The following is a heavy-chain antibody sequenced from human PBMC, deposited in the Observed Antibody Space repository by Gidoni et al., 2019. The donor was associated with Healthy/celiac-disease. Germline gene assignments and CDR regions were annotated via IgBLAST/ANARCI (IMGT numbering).Heavy chain of an antibody. CDR3: AKAAARCMDV. CDR1: GFTFSSYA. Sequence: EGQLLESGGGLVQPGGSLRLSCADSGFTFSSYAMSWVRQAPGKGLGGVSAIGGSGGSTYYADSVKGRFTISRDNSKNTLYLQMTSLRAEDTAVYYCAKAAARCMDVWGQGTTVTVSS. CDR2: IGGSGGST. D-gene: IGHD6-6*01. J-gene: IGHJ6*02. V-gene: IGHV3-23*01.